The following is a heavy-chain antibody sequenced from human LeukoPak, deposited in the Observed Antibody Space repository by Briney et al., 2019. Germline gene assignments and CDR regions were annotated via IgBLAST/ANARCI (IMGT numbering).Heavy chain of an antibody. CDR2: IYYTGST. Sequence: SETLSLTCTVSGDSISSDYWSWVRQPPGKGLEWIGYIYYTGSTNYNPSLKSRVTISVDTSKNQFSLNLSSVTAADTAVYFCARQRTFYYDGSGYYGGARKGFFDLWGQGTLVTVSS. D-gene: IGHD3-22*01. J-gene: IGHJ4*02. V-gene: IGHV4-59*08. CDR3: ARQRTFYYDGSGYYGGARKGFFDL. CDR1: GDSISSDY.